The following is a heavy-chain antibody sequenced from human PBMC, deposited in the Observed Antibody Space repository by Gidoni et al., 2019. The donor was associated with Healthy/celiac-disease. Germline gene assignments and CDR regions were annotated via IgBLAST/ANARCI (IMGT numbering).Heavy chain of an antibody. Sequence: EVQLVESGGGLVKPGGSLRLSCAASGFTLSNAGMSWVRQAPGKGLEWVVRIKSKTDGGTTNYAAPVKGRFTTSRGDSKNTLYLQINSLKTEDTTVYYCTTEGGRTDAFDFWGQGTMVTVSS. D-gene: IGHD2-15*01. J-gene: IGHJ3*01. CDR2: IKSKTDGGTT. CDR1: GFTLSNAG. CDR3: TTEGGRTDAFDF. V-gene: IGHV3-15*01.